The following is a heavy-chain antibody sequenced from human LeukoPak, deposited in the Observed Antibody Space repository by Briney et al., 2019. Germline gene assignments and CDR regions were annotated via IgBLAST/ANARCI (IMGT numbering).Heavy chain of an antibody. Sequence: PGRSLRLSCAASGFTFDDYAMHWVRQAPGKGLEWVSGISWNSGSIGYADSVKGRSTISRDNSKNTLYLQMNSLRAEDTAVYYCARDKKSGWYFSYWGQGTLVTVSS. J-gene: IGHJ4*02. CDR3: ARDKKSGWYFSY. CDR2: ISWNSGSI. CDR1: GFTFDDYA. V-gene: IGHV3-9*01. D-gene: IGHD6-19*01.